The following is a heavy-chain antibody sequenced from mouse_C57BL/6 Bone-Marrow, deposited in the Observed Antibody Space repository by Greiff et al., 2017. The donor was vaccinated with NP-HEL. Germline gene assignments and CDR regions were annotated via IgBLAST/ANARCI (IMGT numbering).Heavy chain of an antibody. Sequence: QVQLQQPGAELVKPGASVKLSCKASGYTFTSYWMHWVKQRPGQGLEWIGMIHPNSGSTNYNEKFKSKATLTVDKSSSTAYMQLSSLTSEDSAVYYCAYYYGSSYAYYYAMDYWGQGTSVTVSS. V-gene: IGHV1-64*01. J-gene: IGHJ4*01. D-gene: IGHD1-1*01. CDR2: IHPNSGST. CDR3: AYYYGSSYAYYYAMDY. CDR1: GYTFTSYW.